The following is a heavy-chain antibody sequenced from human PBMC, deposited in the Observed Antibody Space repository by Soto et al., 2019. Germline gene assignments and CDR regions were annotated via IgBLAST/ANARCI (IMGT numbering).Heavy chain of an antibody. J-gene: IGHJ1*01. V-gene: IGHV4-59*01. CDR2: ISNSGST. CDR1: GGSISSFH. CDR3: ARGVVGASTGFQH. D-gene: IGHD1-26*01. Sequence: QVQLQESGPGLVKTSETLSLTCTVSGGSISSFHWSWIRQPPGKGLEWIVFISNSGSTNYNPSLTSRVTISLDTSKNQFSLKLSSVSAAVTAVYYCARGVVGASTGFQHWGQGTLVTVSS.